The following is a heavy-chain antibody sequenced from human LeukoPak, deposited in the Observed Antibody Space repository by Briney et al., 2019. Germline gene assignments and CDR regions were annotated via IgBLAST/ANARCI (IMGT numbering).Heavy chain of an antibody. CDR3: ARGPAVAFDY. J-gene: IGHJ4*02. CDR2: IYYSGST. D-gene: IGHD2-2*01. Sequence: PSETLSLTCTVSGGSISSSSYYWGWIRQPPGKGLAWIGSIYYSGSTYYNPSLKSRVTISVDTSKNQFSLKLSSVTAADTAVYYCARGPAVAFDYWGQGTLVTVSS. CDR1: GGSISSSSYY. V-gene: IGHV4-39*01.